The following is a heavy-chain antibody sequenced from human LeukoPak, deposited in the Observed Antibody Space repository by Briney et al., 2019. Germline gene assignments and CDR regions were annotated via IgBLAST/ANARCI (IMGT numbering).Heavy chain of an antibody. CDR1: GFTFSSYR. CDR2: ISSSSSTI. CDR3: VRGSYGAYDY. J-gene: IGHJ4*02. D-gene: IGHD4-17*01. Sequence: GGSLRLSCADSGFTFSSYRMNWVRQAPGKGLEWVSYISSSSSTIYYADSVKGRFTISRDNAKNSLYLQMNSLRAEDTAVYYCVRGSYGAYDYWGQGSLVTVSS. V-gene: IGHV3-48*04.